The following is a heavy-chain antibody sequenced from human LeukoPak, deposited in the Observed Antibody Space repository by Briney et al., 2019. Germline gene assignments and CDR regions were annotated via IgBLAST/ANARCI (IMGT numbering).Heavy chain of an antibody. J-gene: IGHJ3*02. D-gene: IGHD6-13*01. V-gene: IGHV5-51*01. CDR2: IYPGDSDT. CDR1: GYSFTSYW. Sequence: GESLKISCKGSGYSFTSYWIGWVRQMPGKGLEWMGIIYPGDSDTRYSPSFQGQVTISADKSISTAYLQWSSLKASDTAMYYCARHVSSSWYRNGAAFDIWGQGTMVTVSS. CDR3: ARHVSSSWYRNGAAFDI.